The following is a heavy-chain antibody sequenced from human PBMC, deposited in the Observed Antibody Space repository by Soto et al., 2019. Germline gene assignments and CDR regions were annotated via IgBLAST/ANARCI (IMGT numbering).Heavy chain of an antibody. V-gene: IGHV4-34*01. CDR2: INHSGST. CDR1: GGSFSGYY. J-gene: IGHJ4*02. D-gene: IGHD3-22*01. CDR3: ARGQREYYDSSGYYSFDY. Sequence: PSETLSLTCAVYGGSFSGYYWSWIRQPPGKGLEWIGEINHSGSTNYNPSLKSRVTISVDTSKNQFSLELSSVTAADTAVYYCARGQREYYDSSGYYSFDYWGQGTMVTVYS.